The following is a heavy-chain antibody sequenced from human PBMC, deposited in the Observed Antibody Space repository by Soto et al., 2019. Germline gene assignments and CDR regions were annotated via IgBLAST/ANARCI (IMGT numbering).Heavy chain of an antibody. J-gene: IGHJ4*02. CDR3: ATSFITTIGTTA. Sequence: EVQLVESGGGLVQPGGSLRLSCEASGFTISNFGIHWVRQAPGKGLEWVSHISSSSTTIYYAESVKGRFTISRDNAKNSLYLQMSSLRGEDTAVYYCATSFITTIGTTAWGQGTLVTVSS. V-gene: IGHV3-48*01. CDR1: GFTISNFG. CDR2: ISSSSTTI. D-gene: IGHD1-1*01.